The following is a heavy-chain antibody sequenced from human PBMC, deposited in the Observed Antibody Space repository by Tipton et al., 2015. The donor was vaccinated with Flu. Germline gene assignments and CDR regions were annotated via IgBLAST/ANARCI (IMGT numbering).Heavy chain of an antibody. J-gene: IGHJ6*03. CDR1: GFTFSNAW. CDR3: TTASQWGPRYYYYMDV. D-gene: IGHD1-26*01. Sequence: SLRLSCAASGFTFSNAWMSWVRQAPGKGLEWVGRIKSKTDGGTTDYAAPVKGRFTISRDDSKNTLYLQMNSLKTEDTAVYYCTTASQWGPRYYYYMDVWGKGTTVTVSS. V-gene: IGHV3-15*01. CDR2: IKSKTDGGTT.